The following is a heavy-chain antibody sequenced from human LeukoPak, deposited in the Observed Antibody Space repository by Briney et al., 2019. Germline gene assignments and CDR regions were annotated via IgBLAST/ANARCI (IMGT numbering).Heavy chain of an antibody. CDR3: ARRGTGHGMDV. CDR2: INNDGSSA. Sequence: GGSLRLSCAASGFTFNNYWIHWVRQAPGKGLVWVSRINNDGSSASYVDSVKGRFTISRDNAKNTLFLQMNSLRAEDTAVYYCARRGTGHGMDVWGQGTTVIVSS. J-gene: IGHJ6*02. V-gene: IGHV3-74*01. D-gene: IGHD1-1*01. CDR1: GFTFNNYW.